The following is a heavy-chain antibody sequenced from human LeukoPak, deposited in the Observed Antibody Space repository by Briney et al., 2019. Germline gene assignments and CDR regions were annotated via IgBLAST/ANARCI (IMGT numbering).Heavy chain of an antibody. CDR3: ARDIVVVPAAIYYYYYYGMDV. CDR2: ISSSSSYI. V-gene: IGHV3-21*01. Sequence: GGSLRFSCAASGSTFSSYSMNWVRQAPGKGLEWVSSISSSSSYIYYADSVKGRFTISRDNAKNSLYLQMNSLRAEDTAVYYCARDIVVVPAAIYYYYYYGMDVWGKGTTVTVSS. J-gene: IGHJ6*04. CDR1: GSTFSSYS. D-gene: IGHD2-2*01.